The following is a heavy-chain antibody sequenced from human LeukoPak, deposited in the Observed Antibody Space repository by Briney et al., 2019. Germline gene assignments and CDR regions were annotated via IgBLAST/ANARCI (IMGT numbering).Heavy chain of an antibody. V-gene: IGHV1-2*02. J-gene: IGHJ4*02. CDR2: INPNSGGT. Sequence: ASVTVSCKASGYAFTGYYMHWVRQAPGQGLEWMGWINPNSGGTNYAQNFQGRVTMTRDTSISTAYMELRWLISDDTAIYYCARDFVRYTHGHEYWGQGTLVTVSS. CDR3: ARDFVRYTHGHEY. D-gene: IGHD5-18*01. CDR1: GYAFTGYY.